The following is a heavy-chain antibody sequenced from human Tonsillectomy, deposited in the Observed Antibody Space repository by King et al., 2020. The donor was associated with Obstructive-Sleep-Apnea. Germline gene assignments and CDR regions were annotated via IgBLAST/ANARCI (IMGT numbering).Heavy chain of an antibody. V-gene: IGHV4-4*02. D-gene: IGHD3-22*01. CDR1: GTSISSSYW. CDR2: VYHSGST. CDR3: ARSNTSGYFPDYFNY. J-gene: IGHJ4*02. Sequence: QLQESGPGLVKPSETLSLTCAVSGTSISSSYWWSWVRQPPGKGLEWIGEVYHSGSTNYNPSLKSRVSVSVDKSKNQFSLRLSSVTAADAAVYYCARSNTSGYFPDYFNYWGRGTLVTVSS.